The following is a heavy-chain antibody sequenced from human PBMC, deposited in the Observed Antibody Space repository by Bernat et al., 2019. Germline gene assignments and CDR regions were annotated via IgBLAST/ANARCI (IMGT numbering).Heavy chain of an antibody. J-gene: IGHJ4*02. D-gene: IGHD2-21*02. Sequence: QVQLVQSGAEVKKPAASVKVSCKASGYTFTDYYIHWVRQAPGQGLEWMGWINPHSGATNYAQKFQDTVTMTRDTSISTASMELSRLRSDDAAVYYCARDRGDVAIVWGQGTLVTVSS. CDR2: INPHSGAT. V-gene: IGHV1-2*02. CDR3: ARDRGDVAIV. CDR1: GYTFTDYY.